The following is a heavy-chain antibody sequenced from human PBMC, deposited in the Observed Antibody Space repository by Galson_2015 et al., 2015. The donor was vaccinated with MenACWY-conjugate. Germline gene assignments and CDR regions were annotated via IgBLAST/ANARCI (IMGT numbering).Heavy chain of an antibody. D-gene: IGHD2-15*01. V-gene: IGHV3-53*01. CDR3: VREKYCSGGRCYSQFDS. J-gene: IGHJ4*02. CDR1: GFTVSNND. Sequence: SLRLSCAVSGFTVSNNDMNWVRQAPGKGLEWVSLIYADGSSSYADSMKGRFTISKDNSKNTLFLQMNSLRADDTAVYYCVREKYCSGGRCYSQFDSWGQGTLVTVSS. CDR2: IYADGSS.